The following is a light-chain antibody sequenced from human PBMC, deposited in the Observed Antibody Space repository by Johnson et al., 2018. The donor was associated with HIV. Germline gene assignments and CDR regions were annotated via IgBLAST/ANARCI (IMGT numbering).Light chain of an antibody. CDR2: ENN. CDR1: SSNIGNNY. J-gene: IGLJ1*01. Sequence: QSVLTQPPSVSAAPGQKVTISCSGSSSNIGNNYVSWYQQLPGTAPKLLIYENNKRPSGIPDRFSGSKSGTSATLGITGLQTVDEADYYCGTWDSSLSALYVFGTGTKVTVL. V-gene: IGLV1-51*02. CDR3: GTWDSSLSALYV.